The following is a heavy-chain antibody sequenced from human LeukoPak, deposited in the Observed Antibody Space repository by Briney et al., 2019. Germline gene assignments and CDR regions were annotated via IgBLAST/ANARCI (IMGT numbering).Heavy chain of an antibody. D-gene: IGHD3-22*01. CDR2: ISHDGSNK. J-gene: IGHJ6*02. CDR3: AKDRYYYDSSGYYYYYYGMDV. Sequence: GGSLRLSCAASGFTFSSYGMHWVRQAPGKGLEWVAVISHDGSNKYYAYSVKGRFTISRDNSKTALYLQMNSLRAEDTAVYHCAKDRYYYDSSGYYYYYYGMDVWGQGTTVTVSS. V-gene: IGHV3-30*18. CDR1: GFTFSSYG.